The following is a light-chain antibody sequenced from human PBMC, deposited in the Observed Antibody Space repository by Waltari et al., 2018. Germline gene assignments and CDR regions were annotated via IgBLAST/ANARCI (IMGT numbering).Light chain of an antibody. CDR2: EDN. CDR1: SGSIASNY. J-gene: IGLJ2*01. CDR3: QSYDTSNVI. Sequence: FMLTQPHSVSASPGKTVTISCTRSSGSIASNYVQWFQQRPGSAPTTVVSEDNQRPSGVPDRFSGSIDSSSNSASLTISGLKTEDEADYYCQSYDTSNVIFGGGTKLTVL. V-gene: IGLV6-57*03.